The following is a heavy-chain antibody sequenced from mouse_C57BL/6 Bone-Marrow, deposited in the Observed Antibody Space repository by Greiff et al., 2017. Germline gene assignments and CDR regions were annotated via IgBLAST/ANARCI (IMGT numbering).Heavy chain of an antibody. CDR2: ISSGSSTI. CDR1: GFTFSDYG. V-gene: IGHV5-17*01. D-gene: IGHD1-1*01. J-gene: IGHJ2*01. Sequence: DVHLVESGGGLVKPGGSLKLSCAASGFTFSDYGMHWVRQAPEQGLEWVAYISSGSSTIYYADTVKGRFTISRDNAKNTLFLQMTSLRSEDTAMYYCARDYGSSYSYWGQGTTLTVSS. CDR3: ARDYGSSYSY.